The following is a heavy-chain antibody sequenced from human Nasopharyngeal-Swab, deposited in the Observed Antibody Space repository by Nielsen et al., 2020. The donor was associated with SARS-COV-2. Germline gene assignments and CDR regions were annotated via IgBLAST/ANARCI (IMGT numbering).Heavy chain of an antibody. D-gene: IGHD3-22*01. V-gene: IGHV4-31*03. J-gene: IGHJ3*02. CDR3: ARARITMIVVVDAFDI. CDR1: GGSISSGGYY. CDR2: IYYSGST. Sequence: SETLSLTCTVSGGSISSGGYYWSWIRQHPGKGLEWIGYIYYSGSTYYNPSLKSRVTISVDTSKNQFSLKLSSVTAADTAVYYCARARITMIVVVDAFDIWGQGPMVTVSS.